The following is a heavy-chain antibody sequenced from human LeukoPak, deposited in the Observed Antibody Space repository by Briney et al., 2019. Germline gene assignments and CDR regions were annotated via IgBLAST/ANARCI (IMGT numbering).Heavy chain of an antibody. V-gene: IGHV5-51*01. D-gene: IGHD3-22*01. Sequence: GESLKISCKGSGYSFTRYWIGWVRQMPGKGLEWLGIVYPGDSDTRYSPSFQGQVTISADKSISTAYLQWSSLKASDTAMYYCARRYYYDSSGHSYMDVWGKGTTVTVSS. CDR3: ARRYYYDSSGHSYMDV. CDR1: GYSFTRYW. J-gene: IGHJ6*03. CDR2: VYPGDSDT.